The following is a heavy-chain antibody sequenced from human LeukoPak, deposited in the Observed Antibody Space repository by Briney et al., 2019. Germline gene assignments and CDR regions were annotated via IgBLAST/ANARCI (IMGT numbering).Heavy chain of an antibody. V-gene: IGHV4-4*07. CDR1: GASISSYY. Sequence: SETLSLTCSVSGASISSYYWSWVRQSAGKGLEWIGRIYSSGNINYNPSLKSRVTMSVDTSRNQLSLELSSVTAADTAMYYCARDYAKAFDSWGQGTLVTVSS. CDR3: ARDYAKAFDS. D-gene: IGHD3-16*01. J-gene: IGHJ4*02. CDR2: IYSSGNI.